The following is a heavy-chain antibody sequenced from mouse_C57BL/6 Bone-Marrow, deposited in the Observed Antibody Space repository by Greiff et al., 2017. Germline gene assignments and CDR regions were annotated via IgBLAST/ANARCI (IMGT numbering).Heavy chain of an antibody. CDR3: ARNYYAMDY. CDR1: GFTFSSYG. Sequence: DVKLVESGGDLVKPGGSLKLSCAASGFTFSSYGMSWVRQTPDKRLEWVATISSGGSYTYYPDSVKGRFTISRDNAKNTLYLQMSSLKSEDTAMYYCARNYYAMDYWGQGNSVTVSS. J-gene: IGHJ4*01. V-gene: IGHV5-6*02. CDR2: ISSGGSYT.